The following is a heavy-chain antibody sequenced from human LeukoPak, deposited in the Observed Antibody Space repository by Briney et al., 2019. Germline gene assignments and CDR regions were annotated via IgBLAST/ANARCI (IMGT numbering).Heavy chain of an antibody. CDR3: ERHTDSRSLPRYFDL. CDR1: GVSLIRSGYY. D-gene: IGHD6-13*01. Sequence: SETLSLTCDLCGVSLIRSGYYWCWIRQPPGKGLEWIGSIYYSGNTYYNPSLKSRVTISVDTSKNQFSLKLSTVTAADMALYYCERHTDSRSLPRYFDLWDRGTLVTVSS. J-gene: IGHJ2*01. CDR2: IYYSGNT. V-gene: IGHV4-39*01.